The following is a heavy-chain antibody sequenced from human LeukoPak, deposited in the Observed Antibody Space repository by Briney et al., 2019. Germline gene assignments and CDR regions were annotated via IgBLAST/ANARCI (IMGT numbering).Heavy chain of an antibody. CDR1: GYTFTIYY. J-gene: IGHJ4*02. Sequence: ASVKVSCKASGYTFTIYYMHWVRQAPGQGLEWMGIVNPSGGSTSYAQKFQGRVTMTRDTSTSTVYMELSSLRSEDTAVYYCARDQGSSSWYGRGNFDYWGQGTLVTVSS. D-gene: IGHD6-13*01. CDR2: VNPSGGST. V-gene: IGHV1-46*01. CDR3: ARDQGSSSWYGRGNFDY.